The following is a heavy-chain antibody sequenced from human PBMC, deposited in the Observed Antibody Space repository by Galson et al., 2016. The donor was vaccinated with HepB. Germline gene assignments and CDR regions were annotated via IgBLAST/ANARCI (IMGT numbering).Heavy chain of an antibody. V-gene: IGHV3-23*01. CDR2: ISGSGGST. Sequence: SLRLSCAASGFTFSSYAMSWVRQAPGKGLEWVSAISGSGGSTVYADSVKRRFTISRDNSKNTLYLQMNSLRAEDTAVYYCAKSPPYYGSGGCFRLTYYFDYWGQGTLVTVSS. CDR3: AKSPPYYGSGGCFRLTYYFDY. J-gene: IGHJ4*02. CDR1: GFTFSSYA. D-gene: IGHD3-10*01.